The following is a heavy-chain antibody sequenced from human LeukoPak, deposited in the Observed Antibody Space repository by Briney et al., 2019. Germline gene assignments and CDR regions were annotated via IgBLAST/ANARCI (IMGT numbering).Heavy chain of an antibody. V-gene: IGHV4-4*07. D-gene: IGHD4-11*01. CDR1: GDSISTYY. CDR2: IYISGTP. CDR3: AREKMTTITTIDY. Sequence: SDTLSLTCSVSGDSISTYYWTWIRQPAGKGLEWIGRIYISGTPNYNPSLRGRVTMSIDTSMNQFSLKLTSATAADTAVYYCAREKMTTITTIDYWGQGTLVTVSS. J-gene: IGHJ4*02.